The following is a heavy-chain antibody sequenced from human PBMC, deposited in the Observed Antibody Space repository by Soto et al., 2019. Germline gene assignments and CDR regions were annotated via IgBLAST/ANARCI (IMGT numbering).Heavy chain of an antibody. D-gene: IGHD3-22*01. CDR2: ISGYNGNT. CDR1: GYTFTIYG. CDR3: ARVAYYDSSGYYGY. J-gene: IGHJ4*02. V-gene: IGHV1-18*04. Sequence: QVQLVQSGAEVKKPGASVKVSCQASGYTFTIYGISWVRQAPGQGLEWMGWISGYNGNTDYAQNLQDRVTLTTDASTSSVYMELRSRRSDDTAVYYCARVAYYDSSGYYGYWGQGNLITVSS.